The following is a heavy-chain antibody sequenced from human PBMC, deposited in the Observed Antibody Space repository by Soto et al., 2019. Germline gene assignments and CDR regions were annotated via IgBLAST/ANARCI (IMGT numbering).Heavy chain of an antibody. CDR2: IYYSGST. CDR3: ARFGRGAYYYYGMDV. V-gene: IGHV4-31*03. D-gene: IGHD1-26*01. CDR1: GGSISSGGYY. J-gene: IGHJ6*02. Sequence: QVQLQESGPGLVKPSQTLSLTCTVSGGSISSGGYYWSWIRRHPGKGLEWIGYIYYSGSTYYNPSLESRVPISVDTSKNQFSLKLSSVTAADTAVYYCARFGRGAYYYYGMDVWGQGTTVTVSS.